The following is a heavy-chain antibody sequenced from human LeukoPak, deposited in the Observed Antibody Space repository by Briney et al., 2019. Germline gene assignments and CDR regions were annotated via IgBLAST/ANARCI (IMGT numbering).Heavy chain of an antibody. J-gene: IGHJ6*02. CDR3: ARDFRIMIFSYGMDV. CDR2: ISSSSSFI. V-gene: IGHV3-21*01. CDR1: GFAFRSYS. D-gene: IGHD3/OR15-3a*01. Sequence: GGSLRLSCAASGFAFRSYSMHWVRQAPGKGLEWVSSISSSSSFIYYADSVKGRFTISRDNAKNSVFLQMNSLRVEDTAVYYCARDFRIMIFSYGMDVWGQGTTVTVSS.